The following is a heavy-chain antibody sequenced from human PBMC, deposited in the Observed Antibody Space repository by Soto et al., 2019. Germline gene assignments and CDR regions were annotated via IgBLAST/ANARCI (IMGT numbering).Heavy chain of an antibody. Sequence: GGSLRLSCAASGFTFSSYARSWVRQAPGKGLEWVSAISGSGGSTYYADSVKGRFTISRDNSKNTLYLQMNSLRAEDTAVYYCAKDYGDTAMVGYFDYWGQGTLVTVSS. CDR2: ISGSGGST. J-gene: IGHJ4*02. D-gene: IGHD5-18*01. CDR3: AKDYGDTAMVGYFDY. CDR1: GFTFSSYA. V-gene: IGHV3-23*01.